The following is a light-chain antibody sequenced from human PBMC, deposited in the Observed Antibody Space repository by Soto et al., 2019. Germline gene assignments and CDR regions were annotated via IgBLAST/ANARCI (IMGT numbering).Light chain of an antibody. CDR3: QQFNSYLLT. CDR2: DAS. Sequence: AIQLTQSPSSLSASVGDRVTITCRASQGISSALAWYQQKPGKAPKLLIYDASSLESGVPSRFSGSGSGTDFTLTISSLQPEDCATYYCQQFNSYLLTFGGGSKVEIQ. CDR1: QGISSA. J-gene: IGKJ4*01. V-gene: IGKV1-13*02.